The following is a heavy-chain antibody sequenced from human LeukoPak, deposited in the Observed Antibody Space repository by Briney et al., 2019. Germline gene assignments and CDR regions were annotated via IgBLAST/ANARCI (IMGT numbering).Heavy chain of an antibody. J-gene: IGHJ4*02. D-gene: IGHD7-27*01. Sequence: EGSLRLSCAASGFTVSSNYMSWVRQAPGKGLEWVSVIYSGGSTYYADSVKGRFTISRDNSKNTLYLQMNSLRAEDTAVYYCARAALTGDAAFDYWGQGTLVTVSS. CDR2: IYSGGST. V-gene: IGHV3-66*01. CDR3: ARAALTGDAAFDY. CDR1: GFTVSSNY.